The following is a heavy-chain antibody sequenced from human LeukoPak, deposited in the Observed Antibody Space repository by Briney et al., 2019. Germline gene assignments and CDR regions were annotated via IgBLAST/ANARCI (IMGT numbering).Heavy chain of an antibody. CDR2: IKSKTDGGTT. D-gene: IGHD5-18*01. V-gene: IGHV3-15*01. Sequence: GGSPRLSCAASGFTFSNAWMSWVRQAPGKGLEWVGRIKSKTDGGTTDYAAPVKGRFTISRDDSKNTLYLQMNSLSAEDTAIYYCAKTPRTPGYTYGYLDSWGQGTLVTVSS. J-gene: IGHJ4*02. CDR3: AKTPRTPGYTYGYLDS. CDR1: GFTFSNAW.